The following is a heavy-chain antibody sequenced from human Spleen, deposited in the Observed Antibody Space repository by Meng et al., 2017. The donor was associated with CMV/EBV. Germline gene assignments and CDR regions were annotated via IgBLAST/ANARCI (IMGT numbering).Heavy chain of an antibody. Sequence: GGSLRLSCSASGFTFGDFAMSWVRQAPGKGLEWIGIIRSNAYGGTTEYGASAKGRFIISRDNSKRIAYLQMNSLQIEDTGVYYCIRERGLTDYYRDYWGQGALVTVSS. V-gene: IGHV3-49*04. CDR3: IRERGLTDYYRDY. D-gene: IGHD3-9*01. CDR2: IRSNAYGGTT. CDR1: GFTFGDFA. J-gene: IGHJ4*02.